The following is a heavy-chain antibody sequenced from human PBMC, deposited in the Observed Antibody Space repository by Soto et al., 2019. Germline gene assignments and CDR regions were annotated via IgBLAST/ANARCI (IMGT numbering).Heavy chain of an antibody. V-gene: IGHV3-33*01. CDR2: IWYDGSNK. CDR3: AAATTWNFHFHY. CDR1: GFTISTRG. J-gene: IGHJ4*02. Sequence: GGSLRLSCAASGFTISTRGMHWVRQAPGKGLEWVANIWYDGSNKFYADSVKGRFTISKDNSKNTLYVEMNSLRAEDTAVYYCAAATTWNFHFHYWGQGTQVTVSS. D-gene: IGHD1-7*01.